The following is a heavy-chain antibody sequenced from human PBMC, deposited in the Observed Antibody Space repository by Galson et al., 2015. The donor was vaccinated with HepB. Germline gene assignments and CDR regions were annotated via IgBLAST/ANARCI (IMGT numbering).Heavy chain of an antibody. CDR1: GFTFSSYA. CDR2: IRYDGSDK. J-gene: IGHJ4*02. V-gene: IGHV3-30*02. D-gene: IGHD6-19*01. CDR3: AKDDKQWVNAFDY. Sequence: SLRLSCAASGFTFSSYAMHWVRQAPGKGLEWVAFIRYDGSDKKYAGSVKGRFTISRDNSRNTLYLQMNSLRAEDTAVYYCAKDDKQWVNAFDYWGQGTLVTVSS.